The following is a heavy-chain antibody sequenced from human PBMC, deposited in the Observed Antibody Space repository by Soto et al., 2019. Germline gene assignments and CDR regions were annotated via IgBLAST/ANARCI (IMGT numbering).Heavy chain of an antibody. CDR2: INPILSMS. CDR1: GDTFAFYS. Sequence: QIQLVQSWAEVKRPGSSVKVSCKASGDTFAFYSINWVRQAPGLGLEWMGRINPILSMSNYAQRFQGRVTMTADKSTSTAYMVLNSLRSEDTAMYYCATSYGSGYRAFDYWGQGAPVTVSS. CDR3: ATSYGSGYRAFDY. V-gene: IGHV1-69*02. D-gene: IGHD3-10*01. J-gene: IGHJ4*02.